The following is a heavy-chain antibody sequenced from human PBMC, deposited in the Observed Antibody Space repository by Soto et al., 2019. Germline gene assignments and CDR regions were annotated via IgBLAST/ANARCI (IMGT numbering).Heavy chain of an antibody. V-gene: IGHV3-15*04. Sequence: EVQLVESGGGLVKPGGSLRLSCAASGFTFSNVWMTWVRQAPGKGLEWVGRIGNKVDGGITYSAAPVRGRFFISRDDSKSTVYLQMSSLKIEDTAVYYCTTNDAFDIWGQGTMVTVSS. CDR3: TTNDAFDI. J-gene: IGHJ3*02. CDR1: GFTFSNVW. CDR2: IGNKVDGGIT.